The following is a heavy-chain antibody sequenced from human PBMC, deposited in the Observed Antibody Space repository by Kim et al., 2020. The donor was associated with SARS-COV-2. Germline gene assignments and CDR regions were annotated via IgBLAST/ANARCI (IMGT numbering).Heavy chain of an antibody. CDR2: INTNTGNP. Sequence: ASVKVSCKASGYTFTSYAMNWVRQAPGQGLEWMGWINTNTGNPTYAQGFTGRFVFSLDTSVSTAYLQISSLKAEDTAVYYCARYYQAARFLLQDAFDIWGQGTMVTVSS. V-gene: IGHV7-4-1*02. J-gene: IGHJ3*02. CDR1: GYTFTSYA. D-gene: IGHD6-6*01. CDR3: ARYYQAARFLLQDAFDI.